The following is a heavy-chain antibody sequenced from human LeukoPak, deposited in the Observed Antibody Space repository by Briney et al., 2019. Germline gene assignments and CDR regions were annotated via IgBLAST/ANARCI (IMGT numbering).Heavy chain of an antibody. CDR2: IYHSGSI. V-gene: IGHV4-4*02. CDR1: DGSISSRNW. CDR3: ARDNGAIRAYYYHGMDV. D-gene: IGHD2-8*01. Sequence: PSETLSLTCAVSDGSISSRNWWSWVRPPPGKGLEWIGEIYHSGSINYNPSLKSRVTISVDKSKNQLSLRLTSVTAADTAVYYCARDNGAIRAYYYHGMDVWGQGTTVTVSS. J-gene: IGHJ6*02.